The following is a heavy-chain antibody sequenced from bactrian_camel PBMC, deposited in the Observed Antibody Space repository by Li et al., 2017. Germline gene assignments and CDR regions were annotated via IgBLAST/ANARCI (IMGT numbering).Heavy chain of an antibody. CDR2: INSGGGNT. D-gene: IGHD7*01. J-gene: IGHJ7*01. CDR1: GFTFSSYA. Sequence: VQLVESGGGLVQPGGSLRLSCAASGFTFSSYAIHWVRQHPGKGLEWVSAINSGGGNTYYTDSVKGRFTISRDSAKNTLYLQMNSLKTEDTAVYYCATENLDPVYYAMDYWGKGTQVTVS. V-gene: IGHV3S31*01.